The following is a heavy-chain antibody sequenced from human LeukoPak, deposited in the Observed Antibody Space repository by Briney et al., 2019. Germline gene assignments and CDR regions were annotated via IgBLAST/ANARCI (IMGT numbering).Heavy chain of an antibody. CDR1: GFTFDDYA. Sequence: GRSLRLSCAASGFTFDDYAMHWVRQAPGKGLEWVSGISWNSGSIGYADSVKGRFTISRDNAKNSLYLQMNSLRAEDTALYYCAKEMTTVTTGGFDYWGQGTLVTVSS. CDR3: AKEMTTVTTGGFDY. V-gene: IGHV3-9*01. D-gene: IGHD4-17*01. J-gene: IGHJ4*02. CDR2: ISWNSGSI.